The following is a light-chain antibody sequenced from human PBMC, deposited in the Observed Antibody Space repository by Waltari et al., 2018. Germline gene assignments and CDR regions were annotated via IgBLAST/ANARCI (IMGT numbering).Light chain of an antibody. CDR1: SSDAGGYNF. V-gene: IGLV2-8*01. Sequence: QSALTQPPSASGSPGQSVTISCPGTSSDAGGYNFVSWYQHRPGNLPKLLIYEVNTRPSGVPDRFSGSKSGNTASLTVSGLQPEDEADYYCSAHGGTNSYYVFGTGTTVTVL. CDR2: EVN. J-gene: IGLJ1*01. CDR3: SAHGGTNSYYV.